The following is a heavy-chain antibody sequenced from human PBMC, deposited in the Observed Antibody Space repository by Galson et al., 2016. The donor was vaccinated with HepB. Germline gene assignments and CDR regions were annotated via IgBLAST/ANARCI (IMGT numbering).Heavy chain of an antibody. CDR2: IEQDGNEK. D-gene: IGHD1/OR15-1a*01. V-gene: IGHV3-7*03. Sequence: SLRLSCAASGFTFTSYAMHWVRQAPGKGLEWVASIEQDGNEKFYVDSVRGRFTISRDNAKNSLYLQMNSLRADDTAGYYCARRSQNNAWGDWGQGTLVTVSS. J-gene: IGHJ4*02. CDR3: ARRSQNNAWGD. CDR1: GFTFTSYA.